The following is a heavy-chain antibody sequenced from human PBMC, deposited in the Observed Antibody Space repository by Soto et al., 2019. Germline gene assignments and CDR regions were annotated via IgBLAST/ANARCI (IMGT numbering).Heavy chain of an antibody. CDR1: GGSINTDYW. Sequence: QVQLRESGPGLEKPSGTLSLTCVVSGGSINTDYWWSWVRQPPGKGLEWIGEIHHSGTTNYIQSLKSRVTMSLDKSNNQLSLSLSSVTAADTAVYYCARGFDYRWVYWGQGTLVTVSS. D-gene: IGHD3-16*01. V-gene: IGHV4-4*02. CDR2: IHHSGTT. CDR3: ARGFDYRWVY. J-gene: IGHJ4*02.